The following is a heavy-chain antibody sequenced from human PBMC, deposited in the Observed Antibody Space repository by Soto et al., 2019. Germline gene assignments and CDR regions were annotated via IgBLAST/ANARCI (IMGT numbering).Heavy chain of an antibody. J-gene: IGHJ4*02. CDR3: AAITYSSGGQDDY. Sequence: TLSLTCTVSGGSISSGDYYWSWIRQPPGKGLEWIGYIYYSGSTYYNPSLKSRVTISVDTSKNQFSLKLSSVTAADTAVYYCAAITYSSGGQDDYWGQGTLVTVSS. CDR2: IYYSGST. CDR1: GGSISSGDYY. V-gene: IGHV4-30-4*01. D-gene: IGHD6-19*01.